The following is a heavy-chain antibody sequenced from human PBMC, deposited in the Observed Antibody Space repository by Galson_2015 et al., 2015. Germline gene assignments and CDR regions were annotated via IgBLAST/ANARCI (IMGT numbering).Heavy chain of an antibody. V-gene: IGHV3-7*01. J-gene: IGHJ6*02. CDR2: IKQDGSEK. CDR3: ARIAYDTTGYTGYTPYFYYGMDV. Sequence: SLRLSCAASAFTFSRYWMSWVRQAPGKGLEGVADIKQDGSEKNYVDSVKGRFAISRDNAKNSLYLLINSLRAEDTAVYYCARIAYDTTGYTGYTPYFYYGMDVWGQGTTVTVSS. CDR1: AFTFSRYW. D-gene: IGHD3-22*01.